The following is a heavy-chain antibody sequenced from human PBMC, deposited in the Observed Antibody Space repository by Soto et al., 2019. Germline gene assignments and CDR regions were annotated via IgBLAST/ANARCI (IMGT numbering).Heavy chain of an antibody. CDR2: INHSGST. CDR3: ARGTAWRWATVVTSPYFDY. CDR1: GGSFSGYY. V-gene: IGHV4-34*01. Sequence: SDTLSLTCAVYGGSFSGYYWSWIRQPPGKGLEWIGEINHSGSTNYNPSLKSRVTISVDTSKNQFSLKLSSVTAADTAVYYCARGTAWRWATVVTSPYFDYWGQGTLVTVSS. D-gene: IGHD4-17*01. J-gene: IGHJ4*02.